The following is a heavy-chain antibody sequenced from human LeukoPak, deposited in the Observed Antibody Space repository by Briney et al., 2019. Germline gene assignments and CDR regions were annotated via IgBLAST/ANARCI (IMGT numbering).Heavy chain of an antibody. Sequence: SVKVSCKASGGTFSSYAISWVRQAPGQGLEWMGRIIPILGIANYAQKFQGRVTITAGKSTSTAYMELSSLRSEDTAVYYCASQARDYFDYWGQGTLVTVSS. CDR2: IIPILGIA. J-gene: IGHJ4*02. CDR3: ASQARDYFDY. V-gene: IGHV1-69*04. CDR1: GGTFSSYA. D-gene: IGHD1-26*01.